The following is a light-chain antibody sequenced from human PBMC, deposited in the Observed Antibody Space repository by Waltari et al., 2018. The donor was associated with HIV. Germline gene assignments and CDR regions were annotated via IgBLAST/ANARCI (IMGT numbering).Light chain of an antibody. CDR3: ETWDSNTQV. CDR2: VEATGRY. V-gene: IGLV4-60*03. Sequence: QPVLTQSSSASASLGSSVRFTCTLTSGHTNNIIAWHRQQPGQAPRYLMKVEATGRYNTGSGIPDRFSGSSSGADRYLTISNLQSEDEADYYCETWDSNTQVFGGGTKLTVL. J-gene: IGLJ3*02. CDR1: SGHTNNI.